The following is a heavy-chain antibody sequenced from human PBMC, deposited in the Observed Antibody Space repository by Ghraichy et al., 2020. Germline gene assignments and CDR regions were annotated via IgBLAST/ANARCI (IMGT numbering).Heavy chain of an antibody. CDR1: GYTFTSYG. Sequence: ASVKVSCKASGYTFTSYGISWVRQAPGQGLEWMGWISAYNGNTNYAQKLQGRVTMTTDTSTSTAYMELRSLRSDDPAVYYCARTSHYDFWTNNWFDPWGQGTLVTVSS. CDR2: ISAYNGNT. V-gene: IGHV1-18*01. J-gene: IGHJ5*02. CDR3: ARTSHYDFWTNNWFDP. D-gene: IGHD3-3*01.